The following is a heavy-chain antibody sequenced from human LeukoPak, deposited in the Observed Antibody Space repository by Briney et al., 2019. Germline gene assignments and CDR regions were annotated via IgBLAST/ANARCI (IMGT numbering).Heavy chain of an antibody. J-gene: IGHJ6*02. CDR2: IKQDGSEK. CDR3: ARDLGSVISGMDV. Sequence: GGSLRLSCAASGFTFSSYWMSWVRQAPGKGLEWVANIKQDGSEKYYVDSVKGRFTISRDNAKNSLYLQMNSLRAEDTAVYHCARDLGSVISGMDVWGQGTTVTVSS. CDR1: GFTFSSYW. D-gene: IGHD7-27*01. V-gene: IGHV3-7*03.